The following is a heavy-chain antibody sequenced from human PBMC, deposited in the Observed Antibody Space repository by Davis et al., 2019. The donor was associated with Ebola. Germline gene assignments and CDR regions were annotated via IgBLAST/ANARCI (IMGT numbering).Heavy chain of an antibody. CDR2: ISGSGGST. CDR1: GFTFSSYA. Sequence: PGGSLRLSCAASGFTFSSYAMSWVRQAPGKGLEWVSAISGSGGSTYYADSVKGRFTISRDNSKNTLFLQMNSLRAEDTAVYYCAKDRDYYGSGSHSGGMDVWGQGTTVTVSS. J-gene: IGHJ6*02. CDR3: AKDRDYYGSGSHSGGMDV. D-gene: IGHD3-10*01. V-gene: IGHV3-23*01.